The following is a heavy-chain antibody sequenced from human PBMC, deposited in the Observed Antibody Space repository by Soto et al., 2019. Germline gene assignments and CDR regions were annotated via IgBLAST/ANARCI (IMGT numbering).Heavy chain of an antibody. D-gene: IGHD2-15*01. J-gene: IGHJ4*02. Sequence: SVKVSCKASGGTFSSYTISWVRQAPGQGLEWMGRIIPILGIANYAQKFQGRVTITADKSTSTAYMELSSLRSEDTAVYYCARSNCSGGSCYFGWLNYWGQGTLVTVSS. CDR3: ARSNCSGGSCYFGWLNY. CDR2: IIPILGIA. V-gene: IGHV1-69*02. CDR1: GGTFSSYT.